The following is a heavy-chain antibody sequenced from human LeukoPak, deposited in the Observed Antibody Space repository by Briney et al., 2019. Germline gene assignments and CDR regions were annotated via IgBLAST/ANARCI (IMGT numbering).Heavy chain of an antibody. CDR3: ARVEDSECWFDP. V-gene: IGHV4-31*03. Sequence: SETLSLTCTVSGGSISSGGYYWSWIRQHPGKGLEWIGYIYYSGSTYYNPSLKSRVTISVDTSKNQFSLKLSPVTAADTAVYYCARVEDSECWFDPWGQGTLVTVSS. CDR1: GGSISSGGYY. D-gene: IGHD2/OR15-2a*01. CDR2: IYYSGST. J-gene: IGHJ5*02.